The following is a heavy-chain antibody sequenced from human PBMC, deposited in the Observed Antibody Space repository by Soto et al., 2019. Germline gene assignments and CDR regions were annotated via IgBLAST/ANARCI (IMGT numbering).Heavy chain of an antibody. V-gene: IGHV5-51*01. J-gene: IGHJ4*01. CDR1: GYIFTNYW. CDR3: ARLENIFDFDN. D-gene: IGHD2-21*01. Sequence: PRASLNPSCHGSGYIFTNYWIGWVRQMPGKGLEWMGIIYPGDSATRHSPSFQGQVTISADKSISTAYLQWGSLKASDTAMYYCARLENIFDFDNWGHGTLVPISS. CDR2: IYPGDSAT.